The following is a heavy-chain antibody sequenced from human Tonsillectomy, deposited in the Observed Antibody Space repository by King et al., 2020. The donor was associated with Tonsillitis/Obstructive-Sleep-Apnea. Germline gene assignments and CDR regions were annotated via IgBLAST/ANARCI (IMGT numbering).Heavy chain of an antibody. Sequence: VQLVESGGGLVKPGGSLRLSCAASGFTFSNAWMNWVRQAPGKGLEWVGRIKSKTDGGTTDYAAPVKGRFTISRDDSKNTLYLQMNSLKTEDTAVYYCTADYYGGNSWYFDYWGQGTLVTVSS. CDR1: GFTFSNAW. D-gene: IGHD4-23*01. J-gene: IGHJ4*02. CDR2: IKSKTDGGTT. V-gene: IGHV3-15*07. CDR3: TADYYGGNSWYFDY.